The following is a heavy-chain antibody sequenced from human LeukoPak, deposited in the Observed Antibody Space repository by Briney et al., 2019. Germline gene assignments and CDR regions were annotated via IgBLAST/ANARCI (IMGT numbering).Heavy chain of an antibody. Sequence: PSETLSLTCTVSGGSISSYYWSWTRQPPGKGLEWIGYIYYSGSTNYNPSLKSRVTISVDTSKNQFSLKLSSVTAADTAVYYCARRGYSYGYLDYWGQGTLVTVSS. CDR2: IYYSGST. J-gene: IGHJ4*02. D-gene: IGHD5-18*01. V-gene: IGHV4-59*01. CDR1: GGSISSYY. CDR3: ARRGYSYGYLDY.